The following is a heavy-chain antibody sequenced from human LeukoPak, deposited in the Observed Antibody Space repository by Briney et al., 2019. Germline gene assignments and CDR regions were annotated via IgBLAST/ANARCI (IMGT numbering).Heavy chain of an antibody. V-gene: IGHV3-21*01. CDR1: GFSFSSYS. Sequence: PGGSLRLSCAASGFSFSSYSMNWVRQAPGKGLEWVSSISSSSSYIYYADSVKGRFTISRDNAKNSLYLQMNSLRAEDTAVYYCAKLATTPDAFDIWGQGTMVTVSS. CDR3: AKLATTPDAFDI. J-gene: IGHJ3*02. CDR2: ISSSSSYI. D-gene: IGHD1-1*01.